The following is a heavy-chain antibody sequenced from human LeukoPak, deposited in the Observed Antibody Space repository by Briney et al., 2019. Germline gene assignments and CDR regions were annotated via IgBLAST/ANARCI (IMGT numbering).Heavy chain of an antibody. Sequence: GGSLRLSCAASGFTFSDFYMHWIRQAPGKGLEWVSYMSGTGKTISDADSLKGRFTISRDNTKNLLFLQVNTLRVEDTATYYCARGRGDYTSRYYMGVWGKGTTVTVSS. CDR2: MSGTGKTI. CDR1: GFTFSDFY. V-gene: IGHV3-11*04. J-gene: IGHJ6*03. D-gene: IGHD3-3*01. CDR3: ARGRGDYTSRYYMGV.